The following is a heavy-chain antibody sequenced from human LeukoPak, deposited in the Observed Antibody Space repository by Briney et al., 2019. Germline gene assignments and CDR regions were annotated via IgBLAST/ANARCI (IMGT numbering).Heavy chain of an antibody. V-gene: IGHV1-69*05. Sequence: SVKVSCKASGGTFSSYAISWVRQAPGQGLEWMGGIIPIFGTANYAQKFQGRVTITTDESTSTPYMELSSLRSEDTAVYYCARGVGVTRDLWYFDLWGRGTLVTVSS. D-gene: IGHD1-26*01. J-gene: IGHJ2*01. CDR1: GGTFSSYA. CDR2: IIPIFGTA. CDR3: ARGVGVTRDLWYFDL.